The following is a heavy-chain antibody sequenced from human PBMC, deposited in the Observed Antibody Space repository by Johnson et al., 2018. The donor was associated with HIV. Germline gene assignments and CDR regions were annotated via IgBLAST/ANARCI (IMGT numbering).Heavy chain of an antibody. CDR1: GFTFSSYA. J-gene: IGHJ3*02. CDR3: ARGGGLLDAFDI. D-gene: IGHD1-26*01. Sequence: VLLVESGGGLVQPGGSLRLSCAASGFTFSSYAMHWVRQAPGKGLEYVSAISSNGGSTYYANSVKGRFTISRDNSKNTLYLQRGSLRAEDMAVYYCARGGGLLDAFDIWGQGTMVTVSS. CDR2: ISSNGGST. V-gene: IGHV3-64*01.